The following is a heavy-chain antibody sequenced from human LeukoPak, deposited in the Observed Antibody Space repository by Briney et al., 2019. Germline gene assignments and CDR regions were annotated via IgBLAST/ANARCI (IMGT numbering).Heavy chain of an antibody. CDR3: AKENLLPAGGTLGS. Sequence: PGGSLRLSCAASGFTFSTYVMVWVRRAPEKGLEWVSSISVSGSNTFYTDSVKGRFTISRDNSKNPLDLQMDCLRAEDTAIYYCAKENLLPAGGTLGSWGQGTLVTVSS. D-gene: IGHD6-13*01. V-gene: IGHV3-23*01. J-gene: IGHJ5*02. CDR2: ISVSGSNT. CDR1: GFTFSTYV.